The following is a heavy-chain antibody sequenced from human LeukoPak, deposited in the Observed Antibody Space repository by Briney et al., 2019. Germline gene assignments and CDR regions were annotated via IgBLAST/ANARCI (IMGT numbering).Heavy chain of an antibody. V-gene: IGHV4-30-2*01. J-gene: IGHJ4*02. CDR1: GGSISSGGYS. Sequence: SETLSLTCAVSGGSISSGGYSWSWIRQPPGKGLEWIGYIYHSGSTYYNPSLKSRVTISVDRSKNQFSLKLTSVTAADTAVYYCARGPLAAAGIGNFDYWGQGTLVTVSS. D-gene: IGHD6-13*01. CDR2: IYHSGST. CDR3: ARGPLAAAGIGNFDY.